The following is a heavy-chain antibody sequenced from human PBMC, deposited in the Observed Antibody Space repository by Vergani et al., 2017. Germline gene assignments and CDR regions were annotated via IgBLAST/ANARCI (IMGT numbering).Heavy chain of an antibody. Sequence: QLQLQESGPGLVKPSETLSLTCTVSGGSISSSSYYWSWIRQHPGKGLEWIGYIYYSGSTYYNPSLKSRVTISVDTSKNQFSLKLSSVTAADTAVYYCARAQPDYYDSGEQRINWFDPWGQGTLVTVSS. J-gene: IGHJ5*02. CDR3: ARAQPDYYDSGEQRINWFDP. CDR2: IYYSGST. D-gene: IGHD3-22*01. V-gene: IGHV4-31*03. CDR1: GGSISSSSYY.